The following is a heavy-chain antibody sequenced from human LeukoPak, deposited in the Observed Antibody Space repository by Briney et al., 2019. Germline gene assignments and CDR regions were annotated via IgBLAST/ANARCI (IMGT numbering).Heavy chain of an antibody. Sequence: GGSLRLSCAASGFSVSSNYMSWVRQAPGKGLEWVSVIYSGGSTYYADSVKGRFTISRDNSKNTLYLQMNSLRAEDTAVYYCARAATVVTNLDYWGQGTLVTVSS. CDR1: GFSVSSNY. V-gene: IGHV3-53*01. CDR2: IYSGGST. J-gene: IGHJ4*02. D-gene: IGHD4-23*01. CDR3: ARAATVVTNLDY.